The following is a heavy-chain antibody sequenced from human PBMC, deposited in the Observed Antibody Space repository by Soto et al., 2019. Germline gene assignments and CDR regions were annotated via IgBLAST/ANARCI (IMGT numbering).Heavy chain of an antibody. D-gene: IGHD6-6*01. CDR3: ARSFSSSHSIYYYYYMDV. CDR2: IYYSGST. V-gene: IGHV4-59*08. J-gene: IGHJ6*03. CDR1: GGSISSYY. Sequence: SETLSLTCTVSGGSISSYYWSWIRQPPGKGLEWIGYIYYSGSTNYNPSLKSRVTISVDTSKKQFSLNLSSVTAADTAVYYCARSFSSSHSIYYYYYMDVWGKGTTVTVSS.